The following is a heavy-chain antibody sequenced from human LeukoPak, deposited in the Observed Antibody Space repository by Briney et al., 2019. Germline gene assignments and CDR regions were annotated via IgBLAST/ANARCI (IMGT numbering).Heavy chain of an antibody. CDR2: LSGSGGST. CDR1: GFTFSSYS. CDR3: VKGNDNSYHYYFDC. D-gene: IGHD3-9*01. J-gene: IGHJ4*02. Sequence: GGSLRLSCAASGFTFSSYSMNWVRQAPGKGLEWVSGLSGSGGSTYYADSVKGRFTISRDNSENTLYLRMDSLRDEDTAVYYCVKGNDNSYHYYFDCWGQGTLVTVSS. V-gene: IGHV3-23*01.